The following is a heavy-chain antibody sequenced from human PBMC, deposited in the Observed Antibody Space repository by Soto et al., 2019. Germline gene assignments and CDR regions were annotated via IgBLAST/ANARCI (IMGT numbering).Heavy chain of an antibody. J-gene: IGHJ4*02. CDR1: GNSISGTSSF. CDR2: VYYTGSA. V-gene: IGHV4-39*01. CDR3: TRRVRSTGLLDY. D-gene: IGHD4-4*01. Sequence: SETLSLTCTVSGNSISGTSSFWAWIRQPPGKNLEWIGSVYYTGSAYYNSSLKSRVSISIDTSKNQFSLSLNSVTAADTAVYYCTRRVRSTGLLDYWGQGALVTVSS.